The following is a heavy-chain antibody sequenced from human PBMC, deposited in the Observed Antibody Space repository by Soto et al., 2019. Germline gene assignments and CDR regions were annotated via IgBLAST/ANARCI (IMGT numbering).Heavy chain of an antibody. V-gene: IGHV5-51*01. D-gene: IGHD2-8*01. J-gene: IGHJ6*02. CDR3: ARRGHLRAPMYYYYSDMYV. CDR2: IYPGDSKT. CDR1: GFSFTTYW. Sequence: GESLKISCKGSGFSFTTYWIAGVRQMPGKGLEWMGIIYPGDSKTTYSPSFQGQVTISADKSITTAYLQGSSPKASDTAMYYCARRGHLRAPMYYYYSDMYVLCQETTLTVSS.